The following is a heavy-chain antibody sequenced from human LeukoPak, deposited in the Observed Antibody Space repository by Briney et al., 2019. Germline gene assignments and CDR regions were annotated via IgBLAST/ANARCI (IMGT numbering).Heavy chain of an antibody. D-gene: IGHD4/OR15-4a*01. Sequence: SETLSLTCNVSSDSITSGAFYWAWIRQSPGKGLEWIGNVYYSGSTQYNPSLRGRVSISMDNTKNKFPLNLNSASVTDTAIHYCARRDYAAWFDPWGQGTLVTVSS. CDR3: ARRDYAAWFDP. CDR2: VYYSGST. V-gene: IGHV4-39*01. J-gene: IGHJ5*02. CDR1: SDSITSGAFY.